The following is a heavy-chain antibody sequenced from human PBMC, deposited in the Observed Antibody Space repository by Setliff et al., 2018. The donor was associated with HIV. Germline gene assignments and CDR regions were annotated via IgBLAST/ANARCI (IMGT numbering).Heavy chain of an antibody. CDR2: IIPEFGTA. CDR3: ARDHTYYGMDV. CDR1: GGAFSKYA. V-gene: IGHV1-69*05. J-gene: IGHJ6*02. Sequence: SVKVSCKASGGAFSKYAITWVRQAPGQGLEWLGRIIPEFGTANYAPKFQGRVTMTTDTSTSTAYMELRSLRSDDTAVYYCARDHTYYGMDVWGQGTTVTVSS.